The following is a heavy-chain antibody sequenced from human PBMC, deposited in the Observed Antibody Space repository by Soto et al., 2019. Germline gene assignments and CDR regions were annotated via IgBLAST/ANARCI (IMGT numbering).Heavy chain of an antibody. CDR1: GFTVSSNY. Sequence: PGGSLRLSCAASGFTVSSNYMSWVRQAPGKGLEWVSVIYSGGSTYYADSVKGRFTIFRHNSKNTLYLQMNSLRAEDTAVYYCARSPGYCSSTSCLYYMDVWGKGTTVTVSS. CDR2: IYSGGST. D-gene: IGHD2-2*01. CDR3: ARSPGYCSSTSCLYYMDV. J-gene: IGHJ6*03. V-gene: IGHV3-53*04.